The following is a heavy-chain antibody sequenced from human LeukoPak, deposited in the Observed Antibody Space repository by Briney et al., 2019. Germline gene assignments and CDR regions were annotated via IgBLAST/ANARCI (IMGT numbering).Heavy chain of an antibody. CDR2: ISGSGGST. D-gene: IGHD1-26*01. CDR3: AKPPYSGSYYYFDY. V-gene: IGHV3-23*01. Sequence: PGGSLRLSCAASGFTFSSYAMSWVGQAPGKGLEWVSAISGSGGSTYYADSVKGRFTISRDNSKNTLYLQMNSLRAEDTAVYYCAKPPYSGSYYYFDYWGQGTLVTVSS. J-gene: IGHJ4*02. CDR1: GFTFSSYA.